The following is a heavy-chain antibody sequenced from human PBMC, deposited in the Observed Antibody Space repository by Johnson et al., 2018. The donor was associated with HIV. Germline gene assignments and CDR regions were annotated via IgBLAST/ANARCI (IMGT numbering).Heavy chain of an antibody. CDR3: AKGLVYADPDDAFDI. V-gene: IGHV3-66*01. CDR2: IYSGGST. D-gene: IGHD2-8*01. Sequence: VLLVESGGSLVQPGGSLRLSCAASGFTVSSNYMSWVRQAPGKGLEWVSVIYSGGSTYYADSVKGRFTISRDNSKNTLYLQMNSLRAEDTAVYYCAKGLVYADPDDAFDIWGQGTMVTVSS. J-gene: IGHJ3*02. CDR1: GFTVSSNY.